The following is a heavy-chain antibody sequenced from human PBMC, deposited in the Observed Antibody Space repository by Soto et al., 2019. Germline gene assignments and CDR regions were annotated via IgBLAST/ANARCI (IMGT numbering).Heavy chain of an antibody. CDR1: GFTFSNAW. CDR3: TTVRPDYVLLWFGESDRKPIKDY. J-gene: IGHJ4*02. D-gene: IGHD3-10*01. CDR2: IKSKTDGGTT. V-gene: IGHV3-15*01. Sequence: PGGSLRLSCAASGFTFSNAWMSWVRQAPGKGLEWVGRIKSKTDGGTTDYAAPVKGRFTISRDDSKNTLYLQMNSLKTEDTAVYYCTTVRPDYVLLWFGESDRKPIKDYWGQGTLVTVSS.